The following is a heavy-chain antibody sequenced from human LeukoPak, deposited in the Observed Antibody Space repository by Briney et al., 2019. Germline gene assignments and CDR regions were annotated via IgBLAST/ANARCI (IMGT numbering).Heavy chain of an antibody. V-gene: IGHV4-34*01. J-gene: IGHJ4*02. CDR1: GGSFSGYY. D-gene: IGHD3-16*02. Sequence: PSETLSLTCAVCGGSFSGYYWSWIRQPPGKGLEWIGEINHSGSTNYNPSLKSRVTISVDTSKNQFSLKLSSVTAADTAVYYCARGEGIMITFGGVIVPNYFDYWGQGTLVTVSS. CDR3: ARGEGIMITFGGVIVPNYFDY. CDR2: INHSGST.